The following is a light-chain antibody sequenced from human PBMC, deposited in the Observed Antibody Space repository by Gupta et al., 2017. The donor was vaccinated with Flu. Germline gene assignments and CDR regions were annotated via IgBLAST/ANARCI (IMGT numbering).Light chain of an antibody. J-gene: IGLJ3*02. CDR3: CSMTITHSRV. Sequence: QSALTHPRSVSGSPGKSATISCTGSTGDFTSHNSVSWYQHYPGKGPKLIVYDITTRPSGIPDRFSGSKSGNTVSLTVSGLQADDEADYYCCSMTITHSRVFGGGTKLTVL. V-gene: IGLV2-11*01. CDR2: DIT. CDR1: TGDFTSHNS.